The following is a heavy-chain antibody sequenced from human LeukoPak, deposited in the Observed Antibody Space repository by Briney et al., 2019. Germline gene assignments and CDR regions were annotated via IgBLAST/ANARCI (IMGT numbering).Heavy chain of an antibody. J-gene: IGHJ4*02. CDR3: ARKQTGTMYDV. Sequence: SETLSLTCIVPGGSISSSSYYWAWIRQSPGKGLEWIGTCSSGGSAYYTPSLTSRVSISKDTSDNQSSLRLYSVTAADTAVYYCARKQTGTMYDVWGQGTRVTVSS. D-gene: IGHD1-7*01. CDR2: CSSGGSA. V-gene: IGHV4-39*07. CDR1: GGSISSSSYY.